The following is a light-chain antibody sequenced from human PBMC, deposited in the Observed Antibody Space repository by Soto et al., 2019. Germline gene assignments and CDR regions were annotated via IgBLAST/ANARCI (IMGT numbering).Light chain of an antibody. CDR1: SSDVGGYNY. Sequence: QSVLTQPPSASGSPGQSVTISCTGTSSDVGGYNYVSWYQQHPGKAPKLMIYEVSKRPSGVPDRFSGSKSGNTASLTVSGLQAEDEADYYCQVWDSRSDRVVFGGGTKLTVL. CDR2: EVS. CDR3: QVWDSRSDRVV. J-gene: IGLJ2*01. V-gene: IGLV2-8*01.